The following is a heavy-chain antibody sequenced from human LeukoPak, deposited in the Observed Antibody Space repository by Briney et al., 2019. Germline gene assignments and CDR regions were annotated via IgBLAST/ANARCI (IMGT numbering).Heavy chain of an antibody. V-gene: IGHV3-7*03. CDR1: GFTFSSYW. CDR2: IKQDGSEK. D-gene: IGHD3-16*01. Sequence: GGSLRLSCTASGFTFSSYWMSWVRQAPGKGLEWVANIKQDGSEKDYVDSVRGRFTISRDNPKNSLYLQMSNLRAEDTAVYFCVRGGGLDVWGQGATVTVSS. CDR3: VRGGGLDV. J-gene: IGHJ6*02.